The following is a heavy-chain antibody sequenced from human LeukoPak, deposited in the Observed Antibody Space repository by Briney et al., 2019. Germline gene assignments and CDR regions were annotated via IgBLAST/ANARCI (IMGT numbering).Heavy chain of an antibody. D-gene: IGHD5-18*01. J-gene: IGHJ4*02. V-gene: IGHV1-2*06. CDR3: ATSPVDTAMRDFDY. CDR2: INPNSGGT. CDR1: GYTFTSYY. Sequence: ASVKVSCKASGYTFTSYYMHWVRQAPGQGLEWMGRINPNSGGTNYAQKFQGRVTMTRDTPISTAYMELNRLRSDDTAVYYCATSPVDTAMRDFDYWGQGTLVTVSS.